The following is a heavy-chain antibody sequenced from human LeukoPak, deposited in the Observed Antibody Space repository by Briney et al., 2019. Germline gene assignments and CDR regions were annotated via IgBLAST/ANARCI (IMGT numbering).Heavy chain of an antibody. CDR3: ARHHSGLYSSGWWDWFDP. D-gene: IGHD6-19*01. Sequence: SETLSLTCTVSGGSISSGGYYWSWIRQPPGKGLEWIGYIYHSGSTYYNPSLKSRVTISVDRSKNQFSLKLSSVTAADTAVYYCARHHSGLYSSGWWDWFDPWGQGTLVTVSS. CDR2: IYHSGST. V-gene: IGHV4-30-2*01. CDR1: GGSISSGGYY. J-gene: IGHJ5*02.